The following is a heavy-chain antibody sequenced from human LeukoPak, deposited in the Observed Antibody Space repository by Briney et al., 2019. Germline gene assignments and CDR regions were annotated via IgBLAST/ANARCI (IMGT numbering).Heavy chain of an antibody. V-gene: IGHV1-46*01. CDR1: GYTFTSYA. CDR2: INPSGGST. Sequence: EASVKVSCKASGYTFTSYAMHWVRQAPGQGLEWMGIINPSGGSTSYAQKFQGRVTMTRDMSTSTVYMEPSSLRSEDTAAYYCARDRGGGSSSGAFDIWGQGTMVTVSS. J-gene: IGHJ3*02. D-gene: IGHD1-26*01. CDR3: ARDRGGGSSSGAFDI.